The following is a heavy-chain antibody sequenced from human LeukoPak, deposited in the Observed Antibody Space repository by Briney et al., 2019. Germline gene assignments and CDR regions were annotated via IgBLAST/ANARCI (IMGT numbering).Heavy chain of an antibody. CDR3: AKGRGIAAGGWFDP. V-gene: IGHV3-23*01. CDR2: ISGGGSTT. Sequence: GGSLRLSCAASGFTFSNYAMSWVRQAPGKGLEWVSTISGGGSTTYSADSVKGRFTISRDNSRNTLYLQMNSLRAEDTAVYYCAKGRGIAAGGWFDPWGQGTLVTVSS. CDR1: GFTFSNYA. J-gene: IGHJ5*02. D-gene: IGHD6-13*01.